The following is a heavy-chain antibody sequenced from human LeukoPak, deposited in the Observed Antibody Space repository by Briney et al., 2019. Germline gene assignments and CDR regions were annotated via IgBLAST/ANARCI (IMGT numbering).Heavy chain of an antibody. J-gene: IGHJ4*02. D-gene: IGHD3-9*01. Sequence: SETLSLTCTVSGGSISSGDYYWSWIRQPPGKGLEWIGYIYYSGSTYYNPSLKSRVTISVDTSKNQFSLKLSSVTAADAAVYYCARQETGYQNYFDYWGQGTLVTVSS. V-gene: IGHV4-30-4*01. CDR3: ARQETGYQNYFDY. CDR1: GGSISSGDYY. CDR2: IYYSGST.